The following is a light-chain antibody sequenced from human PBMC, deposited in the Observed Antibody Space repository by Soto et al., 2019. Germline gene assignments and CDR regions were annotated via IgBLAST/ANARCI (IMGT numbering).Light chain of an antibody. CDR2: EVS. CDR3: SSYTITRTQV. J-gene: IGLJ1*01. CDR1: SSDVGAYNY. Sequence: QLVLTQPASVSGSPGQSITISCTGTSSDVGAYNYVSWYQQHPDKAPKLMIYEVSNRPSGVSNRFSASKSGNTASLTISGLQAEDEADYYCSSYTITRTQVFGTGTKLTVL. V-gene: IGLV2-14*01.